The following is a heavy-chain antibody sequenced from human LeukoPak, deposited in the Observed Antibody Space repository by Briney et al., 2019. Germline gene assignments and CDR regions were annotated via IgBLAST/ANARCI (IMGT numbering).Heavy chain of an antibody. CDR3: GRRLEIATAIDN. CDR2: IYYSGTT. D-gene: IGHD6-25*01. V-gene: IGHV4-39*01. Sequence: PSETLSLTCTVSGGPIDTAGYFWDWLRQPPGQGLEWIGTIYYSGTTYYNPSPMSRVTISVDTSKSQFSLDLSSVTAADTALYFCGRRLEIATAIDNWGQGILVTVSS. CDR1: GGPIDTAGYF. J-gene: IGHJ4*02.